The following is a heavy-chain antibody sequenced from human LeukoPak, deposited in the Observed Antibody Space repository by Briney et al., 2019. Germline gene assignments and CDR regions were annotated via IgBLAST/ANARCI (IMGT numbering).Heavy chain of an antibody. J-gene: IGHJ4*02. CDR2: ISSSGTYI. CDR1: GFTFSTYS. D-gene: IGHD1-26*01. Sequence: GGSLRLSCAASGFTFSTYSVNWVRQAPGKGLEWVSSISSSGTYIYYADSVKGRFTISRDNAKNSLYLQMNSLRAEDTAVYYCARDDIIMGAANWGQGTLVTVSS. V-gene: IGHV3-21*01. CDR3: ARDDIIMGAAN.